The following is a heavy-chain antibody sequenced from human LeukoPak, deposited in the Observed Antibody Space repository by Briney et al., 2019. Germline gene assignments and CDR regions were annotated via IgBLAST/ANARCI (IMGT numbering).Heavy chain of an antibody. CDR3: ARGERGSGYYYFDY. D-gene: IGHD3-22*01. CDR1: GGSISSYY. V-gene: IGHV4-59*01. J-gene: IGHJ4*02. CDR2: IYYSGST. Sequence: SETLSLTCTVSGGSISSYYWSWIRQPPGKGLEWIGYIYYSGSTNYNPSLKSRVTISVDTSKNQFSLKLSSATAADTAVYYCARGERGSGYYYFDYWGQGTLVTVSS.